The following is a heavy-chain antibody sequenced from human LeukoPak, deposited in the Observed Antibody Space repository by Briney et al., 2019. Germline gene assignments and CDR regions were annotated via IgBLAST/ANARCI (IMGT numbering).Heavy chain of an antibody. V-gene: IGHV4-38-2*02. CDR3: ARVGYSGSY. CDR2: IYHSGST. J-gene: IGHJ4*02. Sequence: SETLSLTCTVSGYSINSVYYWGWIRQPPGKGLEWIGSIYHSGSTYYNPSLKSRVTISVDTSKNQFSLKLSSVTAADTAVYCCARVGYSGSYWGQGTLVTVSS. CDR1: GYSINSVYY. D-gene: IGHD1-26*01.